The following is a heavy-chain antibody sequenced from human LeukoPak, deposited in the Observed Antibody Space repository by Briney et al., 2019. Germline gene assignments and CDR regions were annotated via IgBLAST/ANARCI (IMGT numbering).Heavy chain of an antibody. V-gene: IGHV1-46*01. J-gene: IGHJ4*02. Sequence: ASVKVSCKASGHTFTRYYMHWVRQAPGQGLQWMGDINTSAGTTTYAQKFQGRVTMTRDTSTSTGYMELSSLRSDDTAVYYCARGAPIGHALSSGRYDYWGQGTLVTVSS. CDR1: GHTFTRYY. CDR2: INTSAGTT. CDR3: ARGAPIGHALSSGRYDY. D-gene: IGHD6-6*01.